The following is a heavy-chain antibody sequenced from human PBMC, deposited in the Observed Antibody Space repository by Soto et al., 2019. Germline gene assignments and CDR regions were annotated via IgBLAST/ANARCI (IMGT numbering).Heavy chain of an antibody. CDR3: ARDKRDLRFLEWSYYFDY. J-gene: IGHJ4*02. CDR2: ISYDGSNK. Sequence: SCKASGYTFTNYYMHWVRQAPGKGLEWVALISYDGSNKYYADSVKGRFTISRDNSKNTLYLQMNSLRAEDTAVYYCARDKRDLRFLEWSYYFDYWGQGTLVTVSS. CDR1: GYTFTNYY. V-gene: IGHV3-30-3*01. D-gene: IGHD3-3*01.